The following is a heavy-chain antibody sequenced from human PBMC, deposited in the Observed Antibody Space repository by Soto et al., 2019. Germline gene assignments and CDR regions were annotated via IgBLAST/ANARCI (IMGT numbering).Heavy chain of an antibody. V-gene: IGHV3-7*01. D-gene: IGHD3-3*01. Sequence: PGGSLRLSCAASGFTFSSYWMSWVRQAPGKGLEWVANIKQDGSEKYYVDSVKGRFTISRDNAKNSLYLQMNSLRAEDTAVYYYARDHDFWSGPFYYYYYMDVWGKGTTVTVSS. CDR3: ARDHDFWSGPFYYYYYMDV. J-gene: IGHJ6*03. CDR1: GFTFSSYW. CDR2: IKQDGSEK.